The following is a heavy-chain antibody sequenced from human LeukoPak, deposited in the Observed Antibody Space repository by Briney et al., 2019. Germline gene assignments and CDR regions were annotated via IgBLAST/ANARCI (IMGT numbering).Heavy chain of an antibody. CDR3: ARDPGIAAAAPYYYYGMDV. CDR2: INPSGGST. D-gene: IGHD6-13*01. CDR1: GYTFTSSY. V-gene: IGHV1-46*01. J-gene: IGHJ6*04. Sequence: ASVKVSCKASGYTFTSSYMHWVRQAPGQGLEWMGIINPSGGSTSYPQKFQGRVTITRDTSTSTVYMELSSLRSEDTAVYYCARDPGIAAAAPYYYYGMDVWGKGTTVTVSS.